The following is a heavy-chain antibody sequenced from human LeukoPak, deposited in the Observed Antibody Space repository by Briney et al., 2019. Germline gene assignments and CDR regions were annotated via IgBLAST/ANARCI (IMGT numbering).Heavy chain of an antibody. J-gene: IGHJ3*02. Sequence: GESLKISCKGSGYSFTSYWIGWVRQMPGKGLVWVGIIYPGDSDTRYRPSVQGQVAISAGKSISTAYLQWSSLKASDTAMYYCARQVSDSSGYDAFDIWGQGTMVTVSS. D-gene: IGHD3-22*01. CDR3: ARQVSDSSGYDAFDI. CDR1: GYSFTSYW. V-gene: IGHV5-51*01. CDR2: IYPGDSDT.